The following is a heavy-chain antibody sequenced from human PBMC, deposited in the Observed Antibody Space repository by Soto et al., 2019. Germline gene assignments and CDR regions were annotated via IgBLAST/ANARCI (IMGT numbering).Heavy chain of an antibody. CDR1: GFTFSSYY. J-gene: IGHJ6*02. CDR3: PRGCSPVPTQAYDYYCMEV. V-gene: IGHV3-21*01. D-gene: IGHD4-17*01. CDR2: ISSSSSYI. Sequence: EVQLVESGGGLVKPGGSLRLSCAASGFTFSSYYMNWVRQAPGKGLEWVSSISSSSSYIYYADSVKGRFTISRDNAKNQLYLQRKGLSVDNTAVYYCPRGCSPVPTQAYDYYCMEVWGQGTTVNVSS.